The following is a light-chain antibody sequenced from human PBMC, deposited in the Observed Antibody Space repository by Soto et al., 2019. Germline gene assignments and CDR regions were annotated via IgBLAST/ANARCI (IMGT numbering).Light chain of an antibody. CDR2: DVS. CDR1: SSDVGSYNY. CDR3: GSYTTTSTYV. J-gene: IGLJ1*01. Sequence: QSVLTQPASVSGSPGQSITISCTGTSSDVGSYNYASWYRQHPGKAPKLMVYDVSNRPSGVSNRFSGSKSGNTASLTISGLQAEDEADYYCGSYTTTSTYVFGPGTKVTVL. V-gene: IGLV2-14*01.